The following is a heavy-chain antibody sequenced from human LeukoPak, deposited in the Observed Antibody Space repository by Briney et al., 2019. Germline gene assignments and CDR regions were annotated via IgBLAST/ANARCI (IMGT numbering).Heavy chain of an antibody. CDR1: GYSFTSYW. CDR3: ARTTGTTWDAFDI. Sequence: GESLKISCKGSGYSFTSYWIGWVRQMPGKGLEWMGIIYPGDSDTRYSPSFQGQVTISADKSISTAYLQWRSLKASDTAMYYCARTTGTTWDAFDIWGQGTMVTVSS. V-gene: IGHV5-51*01. CDR2: IYPGDSDT. D-gene: IGHD1-1*01. J-gene: IGHJ3*02.